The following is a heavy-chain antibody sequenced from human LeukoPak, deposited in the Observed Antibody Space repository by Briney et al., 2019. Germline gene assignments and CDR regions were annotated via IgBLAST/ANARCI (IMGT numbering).Heavy chain of an antibody. Sequence: TGGSLRLSCAASGFTFSSYGMHWVRQAPGKGLEWVAVISYDGSNKYYADSVKGRFTISRDNSKNTLYLQMNSLRAEDTAVYYCAPVPGAFDIWGQGTMVTVSS. J-gene: IGHJ3*02. CDR1: GFTFSSYG. D-gene: IGHD3-10*01. CDR2: ISYDGSNK. CDR3: APVPGAFDI. V-gene: IGHV3-30*03.